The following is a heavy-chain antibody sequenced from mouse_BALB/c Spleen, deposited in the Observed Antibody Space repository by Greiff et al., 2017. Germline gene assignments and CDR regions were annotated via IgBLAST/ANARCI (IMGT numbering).Heavy chain of an antibody. J-gene: IGHJ4*01. D-gene: IGHD2-10*02. CDR2: IWSGGST. CDR1: GFSLTSYG. V-gene: IGHV2-2*02. Sequence: QVQLKESGPGLVQPSQSLSITCTVSGFSLTSYGVHWVRQSPGKGLEWLGVIWSGGSTDYNAAFISRLSISKDNSKSQVFFKMNSLQANDTAIYYCARKTYGNYNAMDYWGQGTSVTVSS. CDR3: ARKTYGNYNAMDY.